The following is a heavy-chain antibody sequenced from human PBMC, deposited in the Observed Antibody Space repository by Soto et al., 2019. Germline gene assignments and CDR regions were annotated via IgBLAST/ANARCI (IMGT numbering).Heavy chain of an antibody. Sequence: GEFLKISCKGSGYSFTSYWIGWVRQMPGKGLEWMGIIYPGDSDTRYSPSFQGQVTISADKSISTAYLQWSSLKASDTAMYYCARTADYSNSVASYYYYGMDVWGQGTTVTAP. D-gene: IGHD4-4*01. CDR3: ARTADYSNSVASYYYYGMDV. CDR2: IYPGDSDT. V-gene: IGHV5-51*01. J-gene: IGHJ6*02. CDR1: GYSFTSYW.